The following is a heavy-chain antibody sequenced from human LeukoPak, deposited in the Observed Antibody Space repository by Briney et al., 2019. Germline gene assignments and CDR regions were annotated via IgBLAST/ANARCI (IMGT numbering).Heavy chain of an antibody. CDR1: GGSISRSDW. V-gene: IGHV4-4*02. CDR2: IFHSGST. J-gene: IGHJ3*01. Sequence: PSETLSLTCAVSGGSISRSDWWSWVRQSPGKGLEWYGEIFHSGSTKNNPSLKRRVPISVDKSKNQFSLNLTSVTAADTAVYYCARDASLQTGAFDVWGQGTMVTVSS. D-gene: IGHD5-24*01. CDR3: ARDASLQTGAFDV.